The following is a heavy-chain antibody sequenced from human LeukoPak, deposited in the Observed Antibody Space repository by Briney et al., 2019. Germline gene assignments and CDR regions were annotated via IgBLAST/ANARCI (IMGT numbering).Heavy chain of an antibody. CDR2: INHSGST. CDR1: SESFSTYY. Sequence: SETLSLTCTVYSESFSTYYWNWIRQPPGKGLEWIGEINHSGSTNYNPSLKSRVTISVDTSKNQFSLKLSSVTAADTAVYYCARGGSGSHWGDYFDYWGQEPWSPSPQ. J-gene: IGHJ4*01. D-gene: IGHD1-26*01. CDR3: ARGGSGSHWGDYFDY. V-gene: IGHV4-34*01.